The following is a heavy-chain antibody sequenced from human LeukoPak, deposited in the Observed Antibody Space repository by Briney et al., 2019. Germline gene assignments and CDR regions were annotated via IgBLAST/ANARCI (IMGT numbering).Heavy chain of an antibody. CDR3: ARAFQSLGGLSLPDY. CDR1: GYTFTNYA. V-gene: IGHV7-4-1*02. D-gene: IGHD3-16*02. J-gene: IGHJ4*02. Sequence: ASVKVSCKASGYTFTNYAMNWVRQAPGQGLEWMGWIHPSTGNPTYAQGFTGRFVFSLDTSVSTTYLQISSLKAEDTAVYYCARAFQSLGGLSLPDYWGQGALVTVSS. CDR2: IHPSTGNP.